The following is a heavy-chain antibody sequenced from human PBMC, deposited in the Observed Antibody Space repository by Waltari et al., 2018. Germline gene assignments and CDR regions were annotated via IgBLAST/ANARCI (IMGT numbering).Heavy chain of an antibody. J-gene: IGHJ6*02. CDR3: AREIPSRPRTYGMDV. CDR2: IYYSGST. Sequence: PPGKGLEWIGYIYYSGSTNYNPSLKSRVTISVDTSKNQFSLKLSSVTAADTAVYYCAREIPSRPRTYGMDVWGQGTTVTVSS. V-gene: IGHV4-59*01. D-gene: IGHD2-2*01.